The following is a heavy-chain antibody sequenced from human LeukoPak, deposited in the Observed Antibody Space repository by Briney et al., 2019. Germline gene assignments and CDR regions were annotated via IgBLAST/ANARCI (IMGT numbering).Heavy chain of an antibody. CDR3: ARELWFGELAGRFDP. CDR2: IYYSGST. Sequence: SETLSLTCTVSGGSISSYYWSWIRQPPGKGLEWIGYIYYSGSTNYNPSLKSRVTISVDTSKNQFSLKVSSVTAADTAVYYCARELWFGELAGRFDPWGQGTLVTVSS. D-gene: IGHD3-10*01. V-gene: IGHV4-59*01. J-gene: IGHJ5*02. CDR1: GGSISSYY.